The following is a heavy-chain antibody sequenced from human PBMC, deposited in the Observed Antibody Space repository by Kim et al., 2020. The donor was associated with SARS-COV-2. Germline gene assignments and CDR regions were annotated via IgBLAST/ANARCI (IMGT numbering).Heavy chain of an antibody. CDR1: GGTFSSYA. J-gene: IGHJ6*03. CDR2: IIPIFGTA. Sequence: SVKVSCKASGGTFSSYAISWVRQAPGQGLEWMGGIIPIFGTANYAQKFQGRVTITADESTSTAYMELSSLRSEDTAVYYCARDSIFGVVDYYYYYYMDVWGKGTTVTVSS. V-gene: IGHV1-69*13. CDR3: ARDSIFGVVDYYYYYYMDV. D-gene: IGHD3-3*01.